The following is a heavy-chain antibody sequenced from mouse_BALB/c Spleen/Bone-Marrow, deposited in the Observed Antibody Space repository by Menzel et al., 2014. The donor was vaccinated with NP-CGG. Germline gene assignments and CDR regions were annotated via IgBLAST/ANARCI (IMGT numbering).Heavy chain of an antibody. J-gene: IGHJ4*01. CDR2: IRNKPNGYTT. CDR3: ARDGYYYGSSLMDY. V-gene: IGHV7-3*02. D-gene: IGHD1-1*01. CDR1: GFTFTDYY. Sequence: EVKLMESGGGLVQPGGSLRLSCATSGFTFTDYYMTWVRQPPGKALEWLGFIRNKPNGYTTEYSASVKGRFTISRDNSQSILYLQMNTLRAEDSATYYCARDGYYYGSSLMDYWGQGTSVTVSS.